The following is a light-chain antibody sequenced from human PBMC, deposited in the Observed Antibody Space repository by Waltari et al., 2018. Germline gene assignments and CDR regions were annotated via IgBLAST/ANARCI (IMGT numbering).Light chain of an antibody. V-gene: IGLV1-44*01. J-gene: IGLJ1*01. Sequence: QSMLTQAPSASGTPGRGVTVTCSGSDSTIGANSVTWSQHVPGAAPKVLIYRSNQRPSGATDRFSGSKSGTSASLAISGLRSEDEADYYCAAWDDRLDSYVFGTGTRVTVL. CDR1: DSTIGANS. CDR3: AAWDDRLDSYV. CDR2: RSN.